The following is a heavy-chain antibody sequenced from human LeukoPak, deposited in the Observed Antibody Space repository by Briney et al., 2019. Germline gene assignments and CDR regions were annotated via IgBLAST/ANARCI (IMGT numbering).Heavy chain of an antibody. D-gene: IGHD2-15*01. CDR3: ARDSRYCSGGSCRKLDYYYYMDV. J-gene: IGHJ6*03. Sequence: PSETLSLTCTVSGGSISSSRDYWAWIRQPPGKGLEWIANIYYSGSTYYSPSLKSRVTMSVDTSKNQFSLKLSSVTAADTAVYYCARDSRYCSGGSCRKLDYYYYMDVWGKGTTVTISS. CDR1: GGSISSSRDY. V-gene: IGHV4-39*07. CDR2: IYYSGST.